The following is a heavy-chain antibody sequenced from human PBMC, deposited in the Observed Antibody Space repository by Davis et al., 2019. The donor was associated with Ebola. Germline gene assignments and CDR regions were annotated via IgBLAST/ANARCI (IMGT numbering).Heavy chain of an antibody. CDR1: GGSISSGGYS. V-gene: IGHV4-61*08. CDR3: ARRASNYNYFDY. D-gene: IGHD4-11*01. CDR2: IYYSGST. J-gene: IGHJ4*02. Sequence: SETLSLTCAVSGGSISSGGYSWSWIRQPPGKGLEWIGYIYYSGSTTYNPSLRSRVTMSVDTSKNQFSLTLTSVTAADTAVYYCARRASNYNYFDYWGQGTLVTVSS.